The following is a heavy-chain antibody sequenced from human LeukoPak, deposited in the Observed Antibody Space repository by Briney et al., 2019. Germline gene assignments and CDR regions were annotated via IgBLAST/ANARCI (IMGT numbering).Heavy chain of an antibody. CDR1: GFTFSSYG. CDR2: IRYDGSNK. CDR3: AKDLYYGSGSPAYFDY. V-gene: IGHV3-30*02. D-gene: IGHD3-10*01. Sequence: GGSLRLSCAASGFTFSSYGMHWVRQAPGKGLEWVAFIRYDGSNKYYADSVKGRFTISRDNSKNTLYLQMNSLRAEDTAVYYCAKDLYYGSGSPAYFDYWGQGTLVTVSS. J-gene: IGHJ4*02.